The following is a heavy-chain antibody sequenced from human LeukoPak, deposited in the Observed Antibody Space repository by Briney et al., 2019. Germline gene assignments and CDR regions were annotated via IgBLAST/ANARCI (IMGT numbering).Heavy chain of an antibody. V-gene: IGHV3-30*18. CDR3: AKDRGYCSGGSCYWGFYFDY. D-gene: IGHD2-15*01. J-gene: IGHJ4*02. CDR2: ISYDGSNK. CDR1: GFXFSSYG. Sequence: GGSLRLSCAASGFXFSSYGMHWVRQAPGKGLEWVAVISYDGSNKYYPDSVKGRFTISRDNSKNTLYLQMSSLRAEDTAVYYCAKDRGYCSGGSCYWGFYFDYWGQGTLVTVSS.